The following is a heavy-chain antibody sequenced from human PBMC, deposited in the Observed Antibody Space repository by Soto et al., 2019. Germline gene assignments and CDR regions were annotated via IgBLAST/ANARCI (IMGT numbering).Heavy chain of an antibody. J-gene: IGHJ4*02. V-gene: IGHV3-74*01. CDR1: GFTFSSYW. D-gene: IGHD1-26*01. CDR3: ARDSGGSYYEFDY. Sequence: EVQLVESGGGLVQPGGSLRLSCAASGFTFSSYWMHWVRQAPGKGLVWVSRINSDGSSTSYADSVKGRFTISRDNAKNTLYLQMNSLIAEDTAVYYCARDSGGSYYEFDYWGQGTLVTVSS. CDR2: INSDGSST.